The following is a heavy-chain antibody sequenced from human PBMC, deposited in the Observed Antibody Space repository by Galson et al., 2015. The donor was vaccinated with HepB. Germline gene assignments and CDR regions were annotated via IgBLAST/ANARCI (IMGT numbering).Heavy chain of an antibody. CDR3: AKDRGGSYYCY. V-gene: IGHV3-23*01. CDR2: ISGSGGST. Sequence: SLRLSCAASGFTFSSYAMSWVRQAPGKGLEWVSAISGSGGSTYYADSVKGRFTISRDNSKNTLYLQVNSLRAEDTAVYYCAKDRGGSYYCYWGQGTLVTVSS. J-gene: IGHJ4*02. D-gene: IGHD1-26*01. CDR1: GFTFSSYA.